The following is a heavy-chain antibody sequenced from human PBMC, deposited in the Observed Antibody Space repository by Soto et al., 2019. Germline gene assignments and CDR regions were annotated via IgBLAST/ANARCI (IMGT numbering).Heavy chain of an antibody. D-gene: IGHD1-20*01. J-gene: IGHJ4*01. CDR2: INQDGSEK. CDR1: GFTFGNFW. Sequence: SLRLSCAASGFTFGNFWMSWVRQAPGKGLEWVANINQDGSEKNYVDSVKGRFTISRDNAEKSLYLQMHGLRVEDAARHYCARDRDNWDIDFDLWGHGTLVTVSS. V-gene: IGHV3-7*03. CDR3: ARDRDNWDIDFDL.